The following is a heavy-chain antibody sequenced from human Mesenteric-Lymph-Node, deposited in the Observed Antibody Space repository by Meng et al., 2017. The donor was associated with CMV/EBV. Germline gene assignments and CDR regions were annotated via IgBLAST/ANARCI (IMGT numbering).Heavy chain of an antibody. CDR2: IYYSGST. CDR3: VRGQLSYYYYYGMDV. CDR1: GGSISGSGYY. V-gene: IGHV4-39*07. J-gene: IGHJ6*02. Sequence: SETLSLTCTVSGGSISGSGYYWGWIRQSPEKGLEWIASIYYSGSTYYNPSLKSRVTISKDTSMNQFSLKLTSVTAADTAVYYCVRGQLSYYYYYGMDVWGQGATVTVSS.